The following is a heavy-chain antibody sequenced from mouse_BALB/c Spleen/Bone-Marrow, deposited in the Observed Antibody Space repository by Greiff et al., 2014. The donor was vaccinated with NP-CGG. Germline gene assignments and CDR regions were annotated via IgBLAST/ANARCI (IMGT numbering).Heavy chain of an antibody. V-gene: IGHV3-8*02. CDR2: ISYTGST. CDR3: ARSLGRFDY. J-gene: IGHJ2*01. CDR1: GDSITSGY. D-gene: IGHD4-1*01. Sequence: EVHLVESGPSLVKPSQTLSLTCSVTGDSITSGYWNWIRKFPGNELEYMGYISYTGSTYYNPSLKSRISIARDTSKNQYYLQLHSVTTEDTATYFCARSLGRFDYWGQGATLTVSS.